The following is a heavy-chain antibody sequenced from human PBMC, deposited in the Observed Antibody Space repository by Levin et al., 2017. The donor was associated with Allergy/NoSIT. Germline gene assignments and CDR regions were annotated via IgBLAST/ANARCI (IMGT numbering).Heavy chain of an antibody. J-gene: IGHJ4*02. CDR3: ESTYYYDRSDFDY. V-gene: IGHV3-66*01. D-gene: IGHD3-22*01. CDR1: GFAVNTKS. Sequence: LSLTCAASGFAVNTKSMNWVRQAPGEGLEWVSVIYSAGATYYADSVKGRFTISRDDSKNTVFLQMNSLRAEDTAVYYCESTYYYDRSDFDYWGQGTLVTVSS. CDR2: IYSAGAT.